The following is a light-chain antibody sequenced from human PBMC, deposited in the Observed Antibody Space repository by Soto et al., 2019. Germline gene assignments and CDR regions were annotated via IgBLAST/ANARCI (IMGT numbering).Light chain of an antibody. CDR3: ATWDDSLNAVV. J-gene: IGLJ2*01. CDR2: YDD. V-gene: IGLV1-36*01. Sequence: QSVLTQPPSVSEAPGQRVTISCSGRTSNIGTNAVNWYQQLPGKAPKLLIYYDDLLPSRVSDRFSASKSGTSASLAISGLQSEDGADYYCATWDDSLNAVVFGGGTKLTVL. CDR1: TSNIGTNA.